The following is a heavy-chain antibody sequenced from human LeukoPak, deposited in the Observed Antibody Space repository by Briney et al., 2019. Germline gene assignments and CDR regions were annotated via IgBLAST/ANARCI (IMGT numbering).Heavy chain of an antibody. CDR3: ARDLGYCSSTSCRRVFFDY. CDR1: GFTFSSYG. V-gene: IGHV3-30*19. Sequence: GGSLRLSCAASGFTFSSYGMHWVRQAPGKGLEWVAVIWYDGSNKYYADSVKGRFTISRDNSKNTLYLQMNSLRAEDAAVYYCARDLGYCSSTSCRRVFFDYWGQGTLVTVSS. D-gene: IGHD2-2*01. J-gene: IGHJ4*02. CDR2: IWYDGSNK.